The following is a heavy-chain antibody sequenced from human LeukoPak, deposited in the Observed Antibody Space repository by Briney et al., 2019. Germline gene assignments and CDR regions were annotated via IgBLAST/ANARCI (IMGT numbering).Heavy chain of an antibody. Sequence: ASVKVSCKASGYTFTSYGISWVRQAPGQGLEWMGWISAYNGNTNYAQKLQGRVTMTTDTSTSTAYMELRSLRSDDTAVYYCARDRISSWLNYYYGMDVWGQGTTVTVSS. CDR2: ISAYNGNT. V-gene: IGHV1-18*01. J-gene: IGHJ6*02. CDR3: ARDRISSWLNYYYGMDV. D-gene: IGHD6-13*01. CDR1: GYTFTSYG.